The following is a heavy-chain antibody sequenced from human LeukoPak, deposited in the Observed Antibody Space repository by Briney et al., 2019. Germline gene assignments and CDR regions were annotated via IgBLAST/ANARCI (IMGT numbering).Heavy chain of an antibody. Sequence: RWASVKVSCKASGYTFTSYDVNWVRQATGQGLEWMGWMNPNSGNTGLAQKFQGRVTLTRDTSLSTAYMELSNLRSDDTAVYYCARDEVVAAPNYFGMVVWGQGTTVSVSS. V-gene: IGHV1-8*01. CDR2: MNPNSGNT. CDR1: GYTFTSYD. J-gene: IGHJ6*02. CDR3: ARDEVVAAPNYFGMVV. D-gene: IGHD2-15*01.